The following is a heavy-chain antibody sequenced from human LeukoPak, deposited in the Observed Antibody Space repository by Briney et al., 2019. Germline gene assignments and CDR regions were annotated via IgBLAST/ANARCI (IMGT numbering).Heavy chain of an antibody. CDR2: INHSGST. Sequence: SETLSLTCAVYGGSFSGYYWSWIRQPPGKVLEWIGGINHSGSTNYNPSLKSRFTKSVDTSKNEYSLKLRSVTAAHKAVYNCARQGVVVPAVPNAGLDYWGQGTMVTVSS. CDR3: ARQGVVVPAVPNAGLDY. CDR1: GGSFSGYY. V-gene: IGHV4-34*01. J-gene: IGHJ4*02. D-gene: IGHD2-2*01.